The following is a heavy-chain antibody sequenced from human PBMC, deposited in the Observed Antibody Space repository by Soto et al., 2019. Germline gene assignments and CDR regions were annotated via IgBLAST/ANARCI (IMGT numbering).Heavy chain of an antibody. CDR2: IFHTGAT. D-gene: IGHD1-26*01. J-gene: IGHJ4*02. CDR3: ARRRIVPTTNFDY. Sequence: PSETLSLTCTVSGDSISSSSFYWAWIRQPPGKGLEWIGHIFHTGATYQNPTLKSRLRMSVDTSKNQFSLNLSSVTATDTAVYYCARRRIVPTTNFDYWGQGTLVTVSS. CDR1: GDSISSSSFY. V-gene: IGHV4-39*01.